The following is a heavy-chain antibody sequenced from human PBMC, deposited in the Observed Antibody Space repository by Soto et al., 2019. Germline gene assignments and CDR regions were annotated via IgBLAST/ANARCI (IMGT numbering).Heavy chain of an antibody. Sequence: ESGGGLVQPGGSLRLSCAASGFTFSSYEMNWVRQAPGKGLEWVSYISSSGSTIYYADSVKGRFTISRDNAKNSLYLQMNSLRAEDTAVYYCARDAHLIGYSSSSAGYYYYGMDVWGQGTTVTVSS. CDR3: ARDAHLIGYSSSSAGYYYYGMDV. CDR1: GFTFSSYE. J-gene: IGHJ6*02. V-gene: IGHV3-48*03. CDR2: ISSSGSTI. D-gene: IGHD6-6*01.